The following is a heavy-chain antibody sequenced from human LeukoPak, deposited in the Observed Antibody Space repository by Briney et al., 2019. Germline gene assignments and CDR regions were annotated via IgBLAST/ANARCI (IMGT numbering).Heavy chain of an antibody. D-gene: IGHD1-1*01. V-gene: IGHV3-21*01. J-gene: IGHJ4*02. CDR3: VREYRQQLALDF. Sequence: GGSLRLSCAASGFTFSSYSMNWVRQAPGKGLEWVSSISSSSSYIYYADSVKGRFTISRDNAKNSLYLQMDSLGVEDTAVYYCVREYRQQLALDFWGQGTLVTVSS. CDR2: ISSSSSYI. CDR1: GFTFSSYS.